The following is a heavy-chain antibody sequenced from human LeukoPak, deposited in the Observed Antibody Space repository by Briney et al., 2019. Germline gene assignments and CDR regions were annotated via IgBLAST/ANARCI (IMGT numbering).Heavy chain of an antibody. CDR2: IYYSGST. D-gene: IGHD3-10*01. CDR1: GGSISSYY. J-gene: IGHJ4*02. Sequence: PSETLSLTCTVSGGSISSYYWSWIRQPPGKGLEWIGYIYYSGSTNYNPSLKSRVTISVDTSKNEFPLKLTSVTAADTAVYYCAREANYYGSGSYFEGTFDYWGQGSLVTVSS. V-gene: IGHV4-59*01. CDR3: AREANYYGSGSYFEGTFDY.